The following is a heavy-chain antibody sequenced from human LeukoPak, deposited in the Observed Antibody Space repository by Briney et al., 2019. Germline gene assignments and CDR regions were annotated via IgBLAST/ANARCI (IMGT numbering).Heavy chain of an antibody. Sequence: GGSLRLSCAASGFTFSSYAMSWVRQAPGKGLEWVSAISGSGGSTYYADSVKGRFTISGDNSKNTLYLQMNSLRAEDTAVYYCAKDSGSGIAAAGTDFDYWGQGTLVTVSS. J-gene: IGHJ4*02. CDR1: GFTFSSYA. D-gene: IGHD6-13*01. CDR3: AKDSGSGIAAAGTDFDY. CDR2: ISGSGGST. V-gene: IGHV3-23*01.